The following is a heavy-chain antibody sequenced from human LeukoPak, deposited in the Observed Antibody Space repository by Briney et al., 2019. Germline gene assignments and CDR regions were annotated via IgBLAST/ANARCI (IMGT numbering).Heavy chain of an antibody. J-gene: IGHJ4*02. V-gene: IGHV1-2*02. Sequence: GALVKVSCKASGYTFTGYYMHWVRQAPGQGLEWMGWINPNSGGIIYAQKFQGRVTMTRDTSNSTGYMELSRLRSDDTAVYYCARDLYDSSGYLAPGVRVFLDYWGQGTLVTVSS. CDR1: GYTFTGYY. D-gene: IGHD3-22*01. CDR3: ARDLYDSSGYLAPGVRVFLDY. CDR2: INPNSGGI.